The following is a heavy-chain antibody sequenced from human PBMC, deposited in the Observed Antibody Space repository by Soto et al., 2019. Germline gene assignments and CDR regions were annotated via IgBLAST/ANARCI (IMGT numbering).Heavy chain of an antibody. CDR1: GGSIIRYY. CDR3: ARFSYFYCRGYYYTIFDY. V-gene: IGHV4-59*01. CDR2: IYYSGTT. J-gene: IGHJ4*02. Sequence: PSETLSLTCTVSGGSIIRYYWTWSGHPPGKGLECIGYIYYSGTTNYNPSLKSRVTISVDTSENRFSLDLSSVTVADTAVYYCARFSYFYCRGYYYTIFDYWGQGTLVTVSS. D-gene: IGHD3-22*01.